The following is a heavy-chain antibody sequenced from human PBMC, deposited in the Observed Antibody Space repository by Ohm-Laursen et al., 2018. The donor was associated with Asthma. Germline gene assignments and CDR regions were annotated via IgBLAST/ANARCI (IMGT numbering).Heavy chain of an antibody. CDR3: ARSSYDYYGPDY. J-gene: IGHJ4*02. CDR2: IYYSGST. Sequence: SETLSLTCTVSGGSVSSRNYYWSWIRQPPGKGLEWIGYIYYSGSTIYNPSLKSRVAISVDTSKNQFSLKVSSVTAADTAVYYCARSSYDYYGPDYWGQGTLVTVSS. V-gene: IGHV4-61*01. D-gene: IGHD5-18*01. CDR1: GGSVSSRNYY.